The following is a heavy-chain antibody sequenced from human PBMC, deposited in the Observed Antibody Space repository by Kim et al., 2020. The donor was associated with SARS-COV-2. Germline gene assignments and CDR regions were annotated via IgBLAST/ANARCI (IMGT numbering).Heavy chain of an antibody. CDR1: GYTFTAYS. J-gene: IGHJ4*02. CDR2: INTGSDNS. V-gene: IGHV1-3*04. CDR3: ARDSTNTWWGGLDS. Sequence: ASVKVSCKTSGYTFTAYSIHWVRQAPGQRPECMAWINTGSDNSQYSQTFQGRVTISKDTSASTAYLELSSLTSEDTALYYCARDSTNTWWGGLDSWGQGTLVTVSS. D-gene: IGHD2-8*02.